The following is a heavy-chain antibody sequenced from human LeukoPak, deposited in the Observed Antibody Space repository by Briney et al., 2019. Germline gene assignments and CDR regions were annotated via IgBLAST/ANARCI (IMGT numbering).Heavy chain of an antibody. D-gene: IGHD7-27*01. V-gene: IGHV3-23*01. Sequence: GGSLRLSCAASGFTFSSSAMSWVRQAPGKGLEWVSTITTSDGNTYYADSVKGRFTVSRDNSKNTLFLQMNGLRAEDTAVYYCAKDGGLWVSAHWGDSWGRGTLVTVSS. J-gene: IGHJ4*02. CDR2: ITTSDGNT. CDR1: GFTFSSSA. CDR3: AKDGGLWVSAHWGDS.